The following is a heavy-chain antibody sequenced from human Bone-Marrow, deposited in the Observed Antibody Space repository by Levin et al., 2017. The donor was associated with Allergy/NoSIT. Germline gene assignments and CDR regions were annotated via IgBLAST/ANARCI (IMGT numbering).Heavy chain of an antibody. CDR1: GFTFSTFA. D-gene: IGHD2-15*01. V-gene: IGHV3-23*01. Sequence: LSLTCAASGFTFSTFAMTWVSQAPGKGLEWVSTISGSGGSTYYADSAKGRFTISRDNSRNTVYLQMNSLRGEDTAIYYCARDVRDIVVLVDPFVYWGQGTPVTVSS. CDR2: ISGSGGST. J-gene: IGHJ4*02. CDR3: ARDVRDIVVLVDPFVY.